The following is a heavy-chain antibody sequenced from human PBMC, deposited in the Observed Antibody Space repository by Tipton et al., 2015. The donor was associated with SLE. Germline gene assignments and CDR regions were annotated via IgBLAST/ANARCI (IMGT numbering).Heavy chain of an antibody. D-gene: IGHD3-10*01. J-gene: IGHJ3*02. CDR2: IYYSGST. Sequence: GLVKPSETLSLTCTVSGGSISSYYWRWIRQPPGKGLEWIGYIYYSGSTNYNPSLKSRVTISVDTSKNQFSLKLSSVTAADTAVYYCASDSGDAFDIWGQGTMVTVSS. CDR3: ASDSGDAFDI. CDR1: GGSISSYY. V-gene: IGHV4-59*01.